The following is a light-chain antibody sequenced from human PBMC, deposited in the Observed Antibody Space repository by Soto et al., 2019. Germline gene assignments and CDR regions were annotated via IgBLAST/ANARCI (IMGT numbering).Light chain of an antibody. CDR2: QDS. J-gene: IGLJ1*01. CDR3: QAWDSSTYV. V-gene: IGLV3-1*01. CDR1: KLGDKY. Sequence: SYDLTQQPSVSVSPGQTASITCSGDKLGDKYACWYQQKPGQSPVLVIYQDSKRPSGIPERFSGSNSGNTATLTISGTQAMDEADYYCQAWDSSTYVFGTGTKVTVL.